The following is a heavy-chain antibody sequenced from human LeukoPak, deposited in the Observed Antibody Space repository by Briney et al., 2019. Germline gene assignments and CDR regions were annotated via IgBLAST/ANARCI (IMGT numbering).Heavy chain of an antibody. Sequence: GGSLRLSCAASGFTFDEHAMHWVRQAPGKGLEWVAGIMWDGVTRGYAGSVKGRFTISIDSAKNSLYLQMNSLRVEDTAFYYCTKDITPGGADVWGQGTTVIVSS. CDR2: IMWDGVTR. CDR1: GFTFDEHA. V-gene: IGHV3-9*01. J-gene: IGHJ6*02. D-gene: IGHD1-26*01. CDR3: TKDITPGGADV.